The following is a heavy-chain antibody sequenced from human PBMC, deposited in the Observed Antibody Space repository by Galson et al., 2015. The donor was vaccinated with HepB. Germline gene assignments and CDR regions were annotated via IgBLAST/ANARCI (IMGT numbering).Heavy chain of an antibody. D-gene: IGHD2-2*02. V-gene: IGHV1-18*01. Sequence: SVKVSCKASGYTVTSYGISWVRQAPGQGLEWMGWISAYNGNTNYAQKLQGRVTMTTDTSTSTAYMELRSLRSDDTAVYYCARENREYCSSTSCYNVPYFDYWGQGTLVTVSS. CDR1: GYTVTSYG. CDR2: ISAYNGNT. CDR3: ARENREYCSSTSCYNVPYFDY. J-gene: IGHJ4*02.